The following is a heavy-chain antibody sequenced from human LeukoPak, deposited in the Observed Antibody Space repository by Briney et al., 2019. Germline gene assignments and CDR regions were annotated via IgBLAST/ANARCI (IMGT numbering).Heavy chain of an antibody. CDR3: ARGTAVTAGIDS. CDR1: GFTFSSYW. CDR2: INTDGRTT. Sequence: GRSLRLSCAASGFTFSSYWMHWVREAPGKGLMWLSHINTDGRTTTYGGSAKGRFTVSRDNAKNTLFLQMNSLRVEDTAVYYCARGTAVTAGIDSWGQGTLVTVSS. J-gene: IGHJ4*02. D-gene: IGHD2-2*01. V-gene: IGHV3-74*01.